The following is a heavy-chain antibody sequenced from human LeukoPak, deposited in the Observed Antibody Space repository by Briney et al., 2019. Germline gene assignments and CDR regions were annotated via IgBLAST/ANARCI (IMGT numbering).Heavy chain of an antibody. J-gene: IGHJ6*03. Sequence: SETLSLTCAVSGYSISSGYYWGWIRQPPGKGLEWIGSIYHSGSTYYNPSLKSRVTISVDTSKNQFSLKLSSVTAADTAVYYCAGHDDSSGYYPPYYYYYYMDVWGKGTTVTVSS. CDR2: IYHSGST. V-gene: IGHV4-38-2*01. D-gene: IGHD3-22*01. CDR3: AGHDDSSGYYPPYYYYYYMDV. CDR1: GYSISSGYY.